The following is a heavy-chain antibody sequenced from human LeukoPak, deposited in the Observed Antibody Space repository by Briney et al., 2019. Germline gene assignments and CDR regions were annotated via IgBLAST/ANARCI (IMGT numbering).Heavy chain of an antibody. CDR2: ISDDGSDK. Sequence: PGRSLRLSCGAPGFTFTSYGMNWVRQAPGKGLEWVAVISDDGSDKYYGDSVQGRFTISRDDSENTLFLEMKSLRAEDTAVYYCVPSLSGSFVWGQGTPVTVSS. CDR1: GFTFTSYG. J-gene: IGHJ4*02. D-gene: IGHD3-16*02. CDR3: VPSLSGSFV. V-gene: IGHV3-30*03.